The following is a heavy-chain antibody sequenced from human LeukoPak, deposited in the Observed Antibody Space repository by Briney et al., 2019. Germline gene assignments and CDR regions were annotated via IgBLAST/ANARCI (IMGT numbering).Heavy chain of an antibody. CDR3: ARDRGGSAFDI. J-gene: IGHJ3*02. D-gene: IGHD3-10*01. CDR1: GFTFRSYW. CDR2: INSDGSST. V-gene: IGHV3-74*01. Sequence: GGSLRLSCAPSGFTFRSYWMHWVRQAPGKGLGWVSRINSDGSSTSYADSVKGRFTISRDNAKNTLYLQMNSLRAEDTAVYHCARDRGGSAFDILGQGTMVTVSS.